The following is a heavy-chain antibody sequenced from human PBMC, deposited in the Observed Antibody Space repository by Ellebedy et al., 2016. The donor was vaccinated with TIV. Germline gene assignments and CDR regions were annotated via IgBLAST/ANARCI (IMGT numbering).Heavy chain of an antibody. CDR2: ISAYNGNT. J-gene: IGHJ6*02. Sequence: ASVKVSCXASGYTFTSYGISWVRQAPGQGLEWMGWISAYNGNTNYAQKLQGRVTMTTDTSTSTAYMELRSLRSDDTAVYYCARDIVVVPAAYYYYGMDVWGQGTTVTVSS. D-gene: IGHD2-2*01. CDR3: ARDIVVVPAAYYYYGMDV. V-gene: IGHV1-18*04. CDR1: GYTFTSYG.